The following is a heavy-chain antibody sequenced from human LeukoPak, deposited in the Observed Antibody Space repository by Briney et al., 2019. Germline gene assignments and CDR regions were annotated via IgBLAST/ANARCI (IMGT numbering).Heavy chain of an antibody. J-gene: IGHJ3*02. CDR2: INTNTGNP. CDR3: ARVSSSGYYFDAFDI. Sequence: ASVKVSCKASGYTFTSYAMNWVRQAPGQGLEWMGWINTNTGNPTYAQGFTGRFVFSLDTSVGTAYLQISSLKAEDTAVYYCARVSSSGYYFDAFDIWGQGTMVTVSS. V-gene: IGHV7-4-1*02. CDR1: GYTFTSYA. D-gene: IGHD3-22*01.